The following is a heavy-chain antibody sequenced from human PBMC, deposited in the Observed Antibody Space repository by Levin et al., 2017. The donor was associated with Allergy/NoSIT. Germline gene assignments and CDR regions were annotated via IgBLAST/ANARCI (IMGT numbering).Heavy chain of an antibody. V-gene: IGHV3-48*04. CDR3: AREYYDNSGYYYGTFDC. CDR2: ISSSSSAL. Sequence: PGGSLRLSCAASGFTFSNYNMNWVRQAPGKGLEWVSFISSSSSALYYTDSVKGRFTISRDNAKNSLYLQVNSLRAEDTAVYYCAREYYDNSGYYYGTFDCWGQGTLVTVSS. CDR1: GFTFSNYN. J-gene: IGHJ4*02. D-gene: IGHD3-22*01.